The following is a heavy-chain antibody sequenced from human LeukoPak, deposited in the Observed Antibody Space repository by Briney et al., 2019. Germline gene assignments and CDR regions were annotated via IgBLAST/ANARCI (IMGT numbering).Heavy chain of an antibody. Sequence: GVSLRLSCAASGFTFSSYAMTWVRQAPGKGLEWVSAISARGGTTYYADSVKGRFTISRDNSKNTLYLQMNSLGAEDTAVYYCAKEVAIPVAVDAFERWGQGTLVTVSS. CDR1: GFTFSSYA. CDR2: ISARGGTT. D-gene: IGHD6-19*01. V-gene: IGHV3-23*01. J-gene: IGHJ3*02. CDR3: AKEVAIPVAVDAFER.